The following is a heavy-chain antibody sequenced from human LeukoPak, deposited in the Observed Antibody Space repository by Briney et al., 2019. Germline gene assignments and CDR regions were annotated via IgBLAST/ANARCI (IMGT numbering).Heavy chain of an antibody. J-gene: IGHJ4*02. CDR3: ARGENWAFGY. Sequence: PGGSLRLSCAASGFTFSSSAMNWVRQAPGKGLEWVANINQDGSEISYVDSVKGRFTISRDNAKDSLYLQMNSLRTGDTAVYYCARGENWAFGYCGQGTLVTVSS. V-gene: IGHV3-7*01. CDR1: GFTFSSSA. D-gene: IGHD7-27*01. CDR2: INQDGSEI.